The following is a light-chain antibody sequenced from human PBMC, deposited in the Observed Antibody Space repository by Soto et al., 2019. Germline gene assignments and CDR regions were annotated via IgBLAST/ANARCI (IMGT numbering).Light chain of an antibody. CDR2: AAS. CDR3: QQSYSGPLT. V-gene: IGKV1-39*01. CDR1: QSISSY. Sequence: DIQMTQTPSSLSASVGDRVTIPFRASQSISSYLNWYQQKPGKAPKLLIYAASSLQSGVPSRLSGIGSGTDFTLSISSLQPEDFATYYCQQSYSGPLTFGGGTKVDIK. J-gene: IGKJ4*01.